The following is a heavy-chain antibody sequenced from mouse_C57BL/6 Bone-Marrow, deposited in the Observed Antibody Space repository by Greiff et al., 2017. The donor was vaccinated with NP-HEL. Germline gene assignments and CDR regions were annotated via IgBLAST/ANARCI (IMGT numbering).Heavy chain of an antibody. Sequence: EVKLVESGGGLVKPGGSLKLSCAASGFTFSDYGMHWVRQAPEKGLEWVAYISSGSSTIYYADTVKGRFTISRDNAKNTLFLQMTSLRSEDTAMYYCAKVLYYGNYEAMDYWGQGTSVTVSS. CDR1: GFTFSDYG. CDR3: AKVLYYGNYEAMDY. J-gene: IGHJ4*01. CDR2: ISSGSSTI. V-gene: IGHV5-17*01. D-gene: IGHD2-1*01.